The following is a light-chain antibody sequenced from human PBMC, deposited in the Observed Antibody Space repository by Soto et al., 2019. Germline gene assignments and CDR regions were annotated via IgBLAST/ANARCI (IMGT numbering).Light chain of an antibody. J-gene: IGKJ2*01. CDR3: QQSYSTPYT. V-gene: IGKV1-39*01. CDR2: AAS. CDR1: QSISSY. Sequence: DIQMTQSPSSLSASVGDRVTITCRASQSISSYLNWYQQKPGKAPKLLIYAASSLQSGVPSRFSGSGSGTDFPLTISSLQPEDFATYYCQQSYSTPYTFGLGTKLEIK.